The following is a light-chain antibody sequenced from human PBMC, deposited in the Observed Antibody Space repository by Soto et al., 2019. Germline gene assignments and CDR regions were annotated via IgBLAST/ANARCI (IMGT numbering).Light chain of an antibody. CDR1: SSDVGGYNY. V-gene: IGLV2-14*03. Sequence: QSVLTQPAPVSGSPGQSITISCTGTSSDVGGYNYVSWYQHHPGKAPKLMIYDVSNRPSGVSNRFSGSKSGNTASLTISGLQPEDEADYYCCSYTTSNTRQIVFGTGTRSPS. CDR3: CSYTTSNTRQIV. J-gene: IGLJ1*01. CDR2: DVS.